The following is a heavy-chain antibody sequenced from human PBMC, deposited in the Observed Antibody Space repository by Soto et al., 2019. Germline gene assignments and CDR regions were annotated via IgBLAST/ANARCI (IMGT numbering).Heavy chain of an antibody. Sequence: QVQLQESGPGLVKPSGTLSLTCAVSGGSISSSNWWSWVRQPPGKGLEWIGEIYHSGSTNYNPSLNSRVTISVDKSKNQFSLKLSSVTAADTAVYYCARDRGSSWYRDWYFDLWGRGTLVTVSS. D-gene: IGHD6-13*01. CDR1: GGSISSSNW. CDR3: ARDRGSSWYRDWYFDL. J-gene: IGHJ2*01. CDR2: IYHSGST. V-gene: IGHV4-4*02.